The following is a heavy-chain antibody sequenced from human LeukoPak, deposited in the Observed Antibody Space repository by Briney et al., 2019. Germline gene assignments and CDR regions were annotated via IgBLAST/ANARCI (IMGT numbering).Heavy chain of an antibody. V-gene: IGHV4-34*01. D-gene: IGHD3-10*01. J-gene: IGHJ4*02. CDR1: SGSFSGYY. Sequence: SETLSLTCAVYSGSFSGYYWSWIRQPPGKGLEWIGEIYHSGSTNYNPSLKSRVTISVDTSKNQFSLKLSSVTAADTAVYYCARGFATMVRGVVLDFWGQGTLVTDPS. CDR3: ARGFATMVRGVVLDF. CDR2: IYHSGST.